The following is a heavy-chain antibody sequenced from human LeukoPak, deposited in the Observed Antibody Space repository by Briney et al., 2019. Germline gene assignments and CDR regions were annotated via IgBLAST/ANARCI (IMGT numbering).Heavy chain of an antibody. D-gene: IGHD2-2*01. J-gene: IGHJ6*04. CDR3: AREEIVVGTSSYGMDV. V-gene: IGHV1-2*04. CDR2: INPNSGGT. CDR1: GYTFTSYG. Sequence: ASVKVSCKASGYTFTSYGISWVRQAPGQGLEWMGWINPNSGGTNYAQKFQGWVTMTRDTSISTAYMELSRLRSDDTAVYYCAREEIVVGTSSYGMDVWGKGTTVTVSS.